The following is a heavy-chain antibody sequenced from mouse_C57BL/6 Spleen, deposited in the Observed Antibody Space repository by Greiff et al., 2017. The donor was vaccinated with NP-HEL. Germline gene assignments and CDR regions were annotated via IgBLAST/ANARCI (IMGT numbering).Heavy chain of an antibody. J-gene: IGHJ2*01. D-gene: IGHD3-1*01. V-gene: IGHV1-64*01. CDR1: GYTFTSYW. CDR2: IHPNSGST. Sequence: VQLQQSGAELVKPGASVKLSCKASGYTFTSYWMHWVKQRPGQGLEWIGMIHPNSGSTNYNEKFKSKATLTVDKSSSTAYMQLSSLTSEDSAVYYCARGGASGYFDYWGQGTTLTVSS. CDR3: ARGGASGYFDY.